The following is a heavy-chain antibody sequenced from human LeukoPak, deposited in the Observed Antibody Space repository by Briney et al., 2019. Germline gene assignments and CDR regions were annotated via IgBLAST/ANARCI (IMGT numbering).Heavy chain of an antibody. Sequence: GESLKISCQASGYTFTNYWIGWVRQMPGKGLEWMGVIYPGDSDTKYSPSFQGHVTISADKSITTAYLQWSNLKAPDTAIYHCARHQVGYSNSWYLDRWGQGTLVTVSS. CDR2: IYPGDSDT. CDR1: GYTFTNYW. J-gene: IGHJ4*02. D-gene: IGHD6-13*01. V-gene: IGHV5-51*01. CDR3: ARHQVGYSNSWYLDR.